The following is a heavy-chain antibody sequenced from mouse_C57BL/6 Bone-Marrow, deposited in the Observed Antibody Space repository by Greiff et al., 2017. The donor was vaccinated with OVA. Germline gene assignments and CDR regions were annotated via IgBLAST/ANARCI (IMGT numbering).Heavy chain of an antibody. J-gene: IGHJ3*01. V-gene: IGHV14-3*01. Sequence: EVQGVESVAELVRPGASVKLSCTASGFNIKNTYMHWVKQRPEQGLEWIGRIDPANGNTKYAPKFQGKATITADTSSNTAYLQLSSLTSEDTAIYYCARLGLRRRAWFAYWGQGTLVTVSA. CDR3: ARLGLRRRAWFAY. CDR1: GFNIKNTY. CDR2: IDPANGNT. D-gene: IGHD2-4*01.